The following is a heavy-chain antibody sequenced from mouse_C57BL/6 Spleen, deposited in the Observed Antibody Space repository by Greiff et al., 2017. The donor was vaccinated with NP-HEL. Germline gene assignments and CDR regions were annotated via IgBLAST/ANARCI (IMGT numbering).Heavy chain of an antibody. D-gene: IGHD1-1*01. J-gene: IGHJ2*01. CDR2: IDPEDGET. Sequence: VQLQQSGAELVKPGASVKLSCTASGFNIKDYYMHWVKQRPEQGLEWIGRIDPEDGETKYAPKFQGKATITAATSSNTAYLQLSSLTSEDTAVYYCASSSPSITTVGDYWGQGTTLTVSS. V-gene: IGHV14-2*01. CDR1: GFNIKDYY. CDR3: ASSSPSITTVGDY.